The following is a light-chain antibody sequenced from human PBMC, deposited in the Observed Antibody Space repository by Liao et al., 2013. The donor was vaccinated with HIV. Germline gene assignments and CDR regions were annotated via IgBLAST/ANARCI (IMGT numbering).Light chain of an antibody. CDR3: QAWDSGTALYT. CDR1: SLGDKH. CDR2: QDN. J-gene: IGLJ1*01. Sequence: SYELTQPPSVSVSPGQTASITCSGDSLGDKHASWYQQRPGQSPVLVIYQDNKRPSGIPERFSGSNSGNTATLTISGTQAADEADYYCQAWDSGTALYTFGTGTKVTVL. V-gene: IGLV3-1*01.